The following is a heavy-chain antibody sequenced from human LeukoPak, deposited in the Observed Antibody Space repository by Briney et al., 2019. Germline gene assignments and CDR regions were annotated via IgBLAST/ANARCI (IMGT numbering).Heavy chain of an antibody. CDR1: GFTFRSYD. D-gene: IGHD6-19*01. V-gene: IGHV3-30*03. CDR2: ISYDGRNK. CDR3: ARDRWLATSNAFDL. Sequence: PGGSLRLSCAGSGFTFRSYDMNWVRQAPGKGLEWVALISYDGRNKNYADSVKGRFTISSDISNNTLFLQMNSLRGEDTAVYYCARDRWLATSNAFDLWGQGTMVTVSS. J-gene: IGHJ3*01.